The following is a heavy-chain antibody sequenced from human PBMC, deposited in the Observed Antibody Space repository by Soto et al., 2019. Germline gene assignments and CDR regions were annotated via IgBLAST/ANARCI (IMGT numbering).Heavy chain of an antibody. D-gene: IGHD4-17*01. CDR3: ARGTYGDYYLNY. V-gene: IGHV3-30-3*01. CDR1: GFTFSSYN. CDR2: ISYDGSNK. J-gene: IGHJ4*02. Sequence: QVQLEESGGGVVQPGRSLRVSCAASGFTFSSYNIHWVRQPPGKGLEWMAGISYDGSNKYYADSVKGRFTTSRDNSKNTLYLQINSLTAEDTAVYYCARGTYGDYYLNYWGQGTLVTVSS.